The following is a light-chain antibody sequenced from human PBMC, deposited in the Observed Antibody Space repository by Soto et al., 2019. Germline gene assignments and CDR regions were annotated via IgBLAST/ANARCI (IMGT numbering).Light chain of an antibody. CDR3: QQRKNWPPIT. Sequence: ETVLTQSPATLSLSPGERATLSCRASESVDTFLAWYQQKPGQAPRLLIYDGSNRATGIPARFSGSGSGTDFSLTISSLEPEDFPLYYCQQRKNWPPITFGQGPRLEIK. V-gene: IGKV3-11*01. J-gene: IGKJ5*01. CDR1: ESVDTF. CDR2: DGS.